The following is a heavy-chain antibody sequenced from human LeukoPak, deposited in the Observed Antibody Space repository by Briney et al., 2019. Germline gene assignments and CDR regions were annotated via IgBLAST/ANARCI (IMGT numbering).Heavy chain of an antibody. CDR1: GGSFSGYY. J-gene: IGHJ4*02. Sequence: SETLSLTCAVYGGSFSGYYWSWIRQPSGKGLEWIGEINHSGSTNYNPSLKSRVTISVDTSKNQFSLKLSSVTAADTAVYYCARGRGYSYGLDYWGQGTLVTVSS. D-gene: IGHD5-18*01. CDR2: INHSGST. CDR3: ARGRGYSYGLDY. V-gene: IGHV4-34*01.